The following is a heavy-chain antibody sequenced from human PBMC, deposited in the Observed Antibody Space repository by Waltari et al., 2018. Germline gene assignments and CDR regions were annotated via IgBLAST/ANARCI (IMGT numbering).Heavy chain of an antibody. V-gene: IGHV4-31*03. J-gene: IGHJ4*02. D-gene: IGHD3-10*01. CDR1: GDSITRHVYH. Sequence: QVQLQESGPGLVKPAQTLSLTCTVSGDSITRHVYHWTWIRQHPGKGLEWIGYISYSGRTKYTPSLESRLTISADTSKNQFSLKLSSVTDADTAVYYCARVGYYGSGSYGYFDYWGQGTLVTVSS. CDR2: ISYSGRT. CDR3: ARVGYYGSGSYGYFDY.